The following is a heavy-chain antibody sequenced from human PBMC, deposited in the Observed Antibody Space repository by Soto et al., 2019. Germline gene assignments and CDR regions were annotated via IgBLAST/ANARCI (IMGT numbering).Heavy chain of an antibody. Sequence: GGSLRLSCTASGFTFSTYAMSWVRQAPGKGLEWVSAITGGGSGTYYADSVKGRFTISRDNSKNTLYLQMSGLRAEDTAVYYCARGFSGWFPIGYWGQGTLVTVSS. CDR2: ITGGGSGT. CDR3: ARGFSGWFPIGY. J-gene: IGHJ4*02. D-gene: IGHD6-19*01. V-gene: IGHV3-23*01. CDR1: GFTFSTYA.